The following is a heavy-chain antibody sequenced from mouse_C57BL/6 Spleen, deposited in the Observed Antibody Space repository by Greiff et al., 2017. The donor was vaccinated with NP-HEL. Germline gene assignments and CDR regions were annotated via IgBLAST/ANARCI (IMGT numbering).Heavy chain of an antibody. CDR3: ARFGITTVVATGFDY. Sequence: EVKLVESGAELVKPGASVKLSCTASGFNIKDYYMHWVKQRTEQGLEWIGRIDPEDGETKYAPKFQGKATITADTSSNTAYLQLSSLTSEDTAVYYCARFGITTVVATGFDYWGQGTTLTVSS. CDR2: IDPEDGET. CDR1: GFNIKDYY. J-gene: IGHJ2*01. V-gene: IGHV14-2*01. D-gene: IGHD1-1*01.